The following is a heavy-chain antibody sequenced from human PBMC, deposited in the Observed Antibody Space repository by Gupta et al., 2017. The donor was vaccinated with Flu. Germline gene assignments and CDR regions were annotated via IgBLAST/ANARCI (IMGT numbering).Heavy chain of an antibody. CDR1: GFTFSNYW. CDR2: IKQDGSEK. D-gene: IGHD3-3*01. V-gene: IGHV3-7*04. Sequence: EVQLVESGGGLVQPGGSLRLSCAASGFTFSNYWMSWVRQAPGNGLEWVANIKQDGSEKYYVDSVKGRFTISRDNAKNSLYLQMNSLRAEDTAMYYCARGLSSLYYDFWSGYSSLDYWGQGTLVTVSS. J-gene: IGHJ4*02. CDR3: ARGLSSLYYDFWSGYSSLDY.